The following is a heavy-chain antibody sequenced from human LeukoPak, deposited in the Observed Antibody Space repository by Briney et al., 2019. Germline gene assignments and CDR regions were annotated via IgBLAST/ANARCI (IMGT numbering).Heavy chain of an antibody. V-gene: IGHV3-66*01. CDR2: IYSGGST. CDR3: ASSGWYGLIDY. D-gene: IGHD6-19*01. CDR1: GFTVSSNY. Sequence: GGSPRLSCAASGFTVSSNYMSWVRQAPGKGLEWVSVIYSGGSTYYADSVKGRFTISRDNSKNTLYLQMNSLRAEDTAVYYCASSGWYGLIDYWGQGTLVTVSS. J-gene: IGHJ4*02.